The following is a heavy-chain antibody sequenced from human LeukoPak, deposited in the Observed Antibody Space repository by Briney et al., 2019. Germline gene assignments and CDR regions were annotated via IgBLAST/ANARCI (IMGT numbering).Heavy chain of an antibody. CDR2: IIPIFGTA. V-gene: IGHV1-69*13. J-gene: IGHJ6*02. D-gene: IGHD6-6*01. CDR1: GGTFSSYA. Sequence: SVKVSCKASGGTFSSYAISWVRQAPRQGLEWMGGIIPIFGTANYAQKFQGRVTITADESTSTAYMELSSLRSEDTAVYYCARSEGASSSRFYYYYYGMDVWGQGTTVTVSS. CDR3: ARSEGASSSRFYYYYYGMDV.